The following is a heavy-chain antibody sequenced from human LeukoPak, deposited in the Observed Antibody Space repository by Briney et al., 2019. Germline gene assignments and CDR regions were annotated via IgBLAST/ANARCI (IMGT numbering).Heavy chain of an antibody. V-gene: IGHV3-48*04. CDR3: AKDLNTRDDY. CDR2: ISSGGTI. Sequence: GGSLRLSCAASGFTFSNSGMNWVRQAPGKGLEWLSYISSGGTIYYADSVEGRFTISRDNAMNSLYLQMNSLRVEDTAVYYCAKDLNTRDDYWGQGTLVTVSS. J-gene: IGHJ4*02. CDR1: GFTFSNSG.